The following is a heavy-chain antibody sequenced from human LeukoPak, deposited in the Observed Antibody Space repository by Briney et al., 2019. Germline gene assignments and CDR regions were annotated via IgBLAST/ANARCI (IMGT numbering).Heavy chain of an antibody. CDR1: GFTFSSYW. J-gene: IGHJ4*02. V-gene: IGHV3-74*01. CDR2: INTDGSSA. CDR3: SRGRILDY. Sequence: GGSLRLSCAAYGFTFSSYWMHWVRQAPGKGLVWVSHINTDGSSASYADSVKGRFTISRDNAKNTLYLQMNSLRAEDTAVYFCSRGRILDYWGQGTLVTVSS.